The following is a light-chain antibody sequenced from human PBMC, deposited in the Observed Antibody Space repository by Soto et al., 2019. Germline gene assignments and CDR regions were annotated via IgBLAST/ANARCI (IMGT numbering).Light chain of an antibody. CDR3: SSYTSSSTLYV. V-gene: IGLV2-14*01. J-gene: IGLJ1*01. Sequence: QSALTQPASVSGSPGQSITISCTGTSIDVGGYNYVSWYQQHPGKAPKLMIYDVSNRPSGVSNRFSGSKSGNTASLTISGLQAEDEADYYCSSYTSSSTLYVFGTGTKANVL. CDR1: SIDVGGYNY. CDR2: DVS.